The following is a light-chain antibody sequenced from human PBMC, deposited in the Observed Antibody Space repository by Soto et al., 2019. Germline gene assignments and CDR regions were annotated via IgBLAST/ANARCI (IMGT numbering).Light chain of an antibody. J-gene: IGKJ1*01. Sequence: DIVMTQSPDSLAVSLGERATINFKSSQSVLYSSNNKNYLAGYQQKPGQPPKALIYWASTRESGVPDRFSGSGSGTDFTLTISSLQAEDVAVYYCQQYYTTPWTFGQGTKVDI. V-gene: IGKV4-1*01. CDR1: QSVLYSSNNKNY. CDR3: QQYYTTPWT. CDR2: WAS.